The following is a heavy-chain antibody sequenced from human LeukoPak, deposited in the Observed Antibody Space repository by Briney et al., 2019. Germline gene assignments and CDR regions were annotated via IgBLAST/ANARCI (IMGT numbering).Heavy chain of an antibody. V-gene: IGHV4-39*07. CDR3: AREPGFDAFDI. CDR2: IYYSGST. CDR1: GGSISGNSYY. J-gene: IGHJ3*02. D-gene: IGHD2-15*01. Sequence: SETLSLTCTVSGGSISGNSYYWGWIRQPPGKGLEWIGNIYYSGSTYYNPSLKSRVTISVDTSKNQFSLKLTSVTAADTAVYYCAREPGFDAFDIWGQGTMVTVSS.